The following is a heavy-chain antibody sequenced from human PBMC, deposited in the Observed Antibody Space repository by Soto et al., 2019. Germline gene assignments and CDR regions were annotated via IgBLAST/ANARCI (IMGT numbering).Heavy chain of an antibody. CDR2: INPSGGST. Sequence: GASVKVSCKASGYTFTSYYMHWVRQAPGQGLEWMGIINPSGGSTSYAQKFQGRVTMTRDTSTSTVYMELSSLRSEDTAVYYCARAEEVAAAGRHYFDYWGQGTLVTVSS. V-gene: IGHV1-46*01. J-gene: IGHJ4*02. D-gene: IGHD6-13*01. CDR1: GYTFTSYY. CDR3: ARAEEVAAAGRHYFDY.